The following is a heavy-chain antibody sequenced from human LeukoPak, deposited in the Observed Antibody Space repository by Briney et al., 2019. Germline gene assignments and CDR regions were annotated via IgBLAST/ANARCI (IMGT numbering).Heavy chain of an antibody. CDR2: IYYSGIT. CDR3: ARDVRWFDP. J-gene: IGHJ5*02. D-gene: IGHD2/OR15-2a*01. V-gene: IGHV4-59*01. Sequence: SETLSLTCTVSGGSISSYYWSWIRQLPGKGLEWIGYIYYSGITNYNPSLKSRVTISVDTSKNQFSLKLSSVTAADTAVYYCARDVRWFDPWGQGTLVTVSS. CDR1: GGSISSYY.